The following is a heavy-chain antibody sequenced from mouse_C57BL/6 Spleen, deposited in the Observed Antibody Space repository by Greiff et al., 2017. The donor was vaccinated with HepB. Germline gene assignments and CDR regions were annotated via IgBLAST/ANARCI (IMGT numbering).Heavy chain of an antibody. CDR3: ARRYYGTPWDY. Sequence: EVQLQQSVAELVRPGASVKLSCTASGFTFKNTYMHWVKQRPEQGLEWIGRIDPANGNTKYAPKFQGKATITADTSSNTAYLQLSSLTSEDTAIYYCARRYYGTPWDYWGQGTTLTVSS. D-gene: IGHD1-1*01. CDR2: IDPANGNT. J-gene: IGHJ2*01. CDR1: GFTFKNTY. V-gene: IGHV14-3*01.